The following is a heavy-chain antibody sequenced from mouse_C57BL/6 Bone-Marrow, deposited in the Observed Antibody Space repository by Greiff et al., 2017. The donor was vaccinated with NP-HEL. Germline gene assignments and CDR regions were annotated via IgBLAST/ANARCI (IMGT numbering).Heavy chain of an antibody. D-gene: IGHD2-4*01. CDR3: ARTYYDYFYWYFDV. CDR2: IYPGSGST. CDR1: GYTFTSYW. V-gene: IGHV1-55*01. Sequence: QVQLQQPGAELVKPGASVKMSCKASGYTFTSYWITWVKQRPGQGLEWIGDIYPGSGSTNYNEKFKSKATLTVDTSSSTAYMQLSSLTSEDSAVYDCARTYYDYFYWYFDVWGTGTTVTVSS. J-gene: IGHJ1*03.